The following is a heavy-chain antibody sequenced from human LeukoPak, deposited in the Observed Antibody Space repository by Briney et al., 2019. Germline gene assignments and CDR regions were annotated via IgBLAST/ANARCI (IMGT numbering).Heavy chain of an antibody. Sequence: GGSLRLSCAASGFTFSNYGMHWVRQAPGKGLEWVSAISGSGGSTYYADSVKGRFTISRDNSKNTQYLQMNSLRAEDTAVYYCAKDRGEWELLYFDYWGQGTLVTVSS. CDR1: GFTFSNYG. V-gene: IGHV3-23*01. CDR2: ISGSGGST. CDR3: AKDRGEWELLYFDY. J-gene: IGHJ4*02. D-gene: IGHD1-26*01.